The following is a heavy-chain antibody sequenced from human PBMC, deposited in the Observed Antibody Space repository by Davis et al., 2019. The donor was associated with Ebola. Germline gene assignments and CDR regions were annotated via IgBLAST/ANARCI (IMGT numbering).Heavy chain of an antibody. CDR1: GFTFDDYT. Sequence: GESLKISCAASGFTFDDYTIHWVRQAPGKGLEWVSLINWDGESTWFADSVKGRFTISRDKSKNSLYLQMNNLRTEDTALYYCTRGERYYDGSGPFVGEGAYYMDVWGKGTTVTVSS. CDR3: TRGERYYDGSGPFVGEGAYYMDV. V-gene: IGHV3-43*01. J-gene: IGHJ6*03. D-gene: IGHD3-22*01. CDR2: INWDGEST.